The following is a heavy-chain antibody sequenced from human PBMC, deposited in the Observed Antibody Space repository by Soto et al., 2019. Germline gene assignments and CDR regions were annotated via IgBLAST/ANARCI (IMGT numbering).Heavy chain of an antibody. CDR2: LSGSGGTT. V-gene: IGHV3-23*01. CDR3: AKYRRISMVRGYYFEY. CDR1: GLNFTSYA. D-gene: IGHD3-10*01. Sequence: EVQLLASGGGLVHPGGSLRLSCAASGLNFTSYAMSWVRQAPGKGLEWVSGLSGSGGTTYYADSVKGRFTISRDNSKNTLYLQMDSLRAEDTAVYYCAKYRRISMVRGYYFEYWGQGTLVTVSS. J-gene: IGHJ4*02.